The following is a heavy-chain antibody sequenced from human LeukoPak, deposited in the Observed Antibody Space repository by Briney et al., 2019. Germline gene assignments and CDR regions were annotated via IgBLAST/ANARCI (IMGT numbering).Heavy chain of an antibody. D-gene: IGHD1-7*01. V-gene: IGHV4-4*02. CDR3: ARGRGNWNYYWYFDL. CDR2: IYHRGNT. J-gene: IGHJ2*01. CDR1: GGSISSSNW. Sequence: SETLSLTCAVSGGSISSSNWWSWVRQPPGKGLEWIGEIYHRGNTNYNPSLKSRVTISVDTSKNQFSLKLSSVTAADTAVYYCARGRGNWNYYWYFDLWGRGTLVTVSS.